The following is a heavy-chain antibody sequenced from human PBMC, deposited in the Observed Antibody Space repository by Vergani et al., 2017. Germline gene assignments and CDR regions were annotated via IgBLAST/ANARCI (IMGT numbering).Heavy chain of an antibody. D-gene: IGHD3-16*01. CDR2: ISYDGSNK. CDR3: ARETDLGVDY. V-gene: IGHV3-30*04. Sequence: QVQLVESGGGVVQPGRSLRLSCAASGFPFSSYAMHWVRQAPGKGLAWVAVISYDGSNKYYADSVKGRFTISRDNSKNTLYLQMNSLRAEDTAVYYCARETDLGVDYWGQGTLVTVSS. CDR1: GFPFSSYA. J-gene: IGHJ4*02.